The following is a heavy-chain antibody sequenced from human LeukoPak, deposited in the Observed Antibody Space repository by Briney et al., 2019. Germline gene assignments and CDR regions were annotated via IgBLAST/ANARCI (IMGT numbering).Heavy chain of an antibody. CDR2: ISSSGSTM. J-gene: IGHJ6*02. CDR1: GFTFSDYY. Sequence: SGGSLRLSCAASGFTFSDYYMSWIRQAPGKGLEWVSYISSSGSTMYYADSVKGRFTISRDNSKNTLYLQMNSLRAEDTAVYYCARDLTVTIDYYYYGMDVWGQGTTVTVSS. CDR3: ARDLTVTIDYYYYGMDV. V-gene: IGHV3-11*04. D-gene: IGHD4-17*01.